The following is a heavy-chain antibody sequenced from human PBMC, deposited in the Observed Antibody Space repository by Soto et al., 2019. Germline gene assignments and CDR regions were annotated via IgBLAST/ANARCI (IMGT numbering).Heavy chain of an antibody. CDR1: GGSFSGYY. CDR2: INHSGST. CDR3: ARVGFGVVRAPPYWYYGMDV. Sequence: PSETLSLTCAVYGGSFSGYYWSWIRQPPGTGREWIGEINHSGSTNYNPSLKSRVTISVDTSKNQFSLRLSSVTAADTAVYYCARVGFGVVRAPPYWYYGMDVWGEGTTVTVSA. D-gene: IGHD3-10*01. V-gene: IGHV4-34*01. J-gene: IGHJ6*04.